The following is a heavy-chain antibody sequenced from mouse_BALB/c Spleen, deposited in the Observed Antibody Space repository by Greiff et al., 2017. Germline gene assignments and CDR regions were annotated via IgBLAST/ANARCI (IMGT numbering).Heavy chain of an antibody. D-gene: IGHD3-2*01. J-gene: IGHJ3*01. V-gene: IGHV1-67*01. CDR3: ARGRQLGLGFAY. CDR2: ISTYYGNT. CDR1: GYTFTDYA. Sequence: QVQLQQSGPELVRPGVSVKISCKGSGYTFTDYAMHWVKQSHAKSLEWIGVISTYYGNTNYNQKFKGKATMTVDKSSSTAYMELARLTSEDSAIYYCARGRQLGLGFAYWGQGTLVTVSA.